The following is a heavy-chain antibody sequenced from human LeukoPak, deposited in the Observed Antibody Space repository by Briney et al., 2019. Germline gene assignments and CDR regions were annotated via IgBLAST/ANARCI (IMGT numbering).Heavy chain of an antibody. J-gene: IGHJ6*02. CDR3: ARRKSDYYYGSGSYYSSTNGMDV. CDR1: GFTFGNYG. CDR2: ISGSDGST. V-gene: IGHV3-23*01. Sequence: LPGGSLRLSCVASGFTFGNYGMNWVRQAPGKGLEFVSSISGSDGSTHYADSMKGRFTISRDISKNTLYLQMNSLRAEDTAVYYCARRKSDYYYGSGSYYSSTNGMDVWGQGTTVTVSS. D-gene: IGHD3-10*01.